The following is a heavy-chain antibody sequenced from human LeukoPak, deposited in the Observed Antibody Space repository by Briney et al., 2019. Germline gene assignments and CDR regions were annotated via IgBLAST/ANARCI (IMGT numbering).Heavy chain of an antibody. CDR1: GFAFSNYA. CDR3: ARDSTYYYASGSSGPHYFDS. J-gene: IGHJ4*02. D-gene: IGHD3-10*01. V-gene: IGHV3-30*01. CDR2: ISNVETNT. Sequence: GGSLRLSCAASGFAFSNYAMHWVRQAPGKGLEWVAVISNVETNTYYADSVKGRFTISRDNSKNTLYLQLNSLRAEDTSVYYCARDSTYYYASGSSGPHYFDSWGQGTLVTVSS.